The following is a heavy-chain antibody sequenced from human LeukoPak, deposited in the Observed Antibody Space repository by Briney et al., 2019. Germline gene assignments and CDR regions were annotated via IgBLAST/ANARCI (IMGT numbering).Heavy chain of an antibody. CDR2: INPNSGGT. CDR1: GYTFTGYY. D-gene: IGHD3-10*01. CDR3: AGGQTDYYGSGSFAGDY. V-gene: IGHV1-2*02. Sequence: ASVKVSCKASGYTFTGYYMHWVRQAPGQGLEWMGWINPNSGGTNYAQKFQGRVTMTRDTSISTAYMELSSLRSEDTAVYYCAGGQTDYYGSGSFAGDYWGQGTLVTVSS. J-gene: IGHJ4*02.